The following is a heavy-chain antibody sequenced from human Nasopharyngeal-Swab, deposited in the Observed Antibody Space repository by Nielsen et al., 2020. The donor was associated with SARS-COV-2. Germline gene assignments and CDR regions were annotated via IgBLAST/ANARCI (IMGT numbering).Heavy chain of an antibody. D-gene: IGHD5-12*01. J-gene: IGHJ4*02. CDR1: GFSFSTYT. CDR3: AKGRDRGGYGSFDY. V-gene: IGHV3-30-3*01. Sequence: GESLKISCAASGFSFSTYTMHWVRQAPGKGLEWVAVIAYDGSYNYYADSVKGRFTISRDNSKNTLYVQMNSLRAEDTAVYYCAKGRDRGGYGSFDYWGQGTLVTVSS. CDR2: IAYDGSYN.